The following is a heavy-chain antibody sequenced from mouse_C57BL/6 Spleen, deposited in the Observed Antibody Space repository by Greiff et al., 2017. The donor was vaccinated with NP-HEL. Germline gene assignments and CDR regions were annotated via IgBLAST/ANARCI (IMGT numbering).Heavy chain of an antibody. J-gene: IGHJ4*01. CDR1: GYTFTSYT. D-gene: IGHD3-2*02. CDR3: ARLGSGSSYAMDY. Sequence: QVHVKQSGAELARPGASVKMSCKASGYTFTSYTMHWVKQRPGQGLEWIGYINPSSGYTKYNQKFKDKATLTADKSSSTAYMQLSSLTSEDSAVYYCARLGSGSSYAMDYWGQGTSVTVSS. CDR2: INPSSGYT. V-gene: IGHV1-4*01.